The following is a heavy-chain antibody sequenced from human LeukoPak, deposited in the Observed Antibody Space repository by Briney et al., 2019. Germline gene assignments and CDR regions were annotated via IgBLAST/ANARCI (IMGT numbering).Heavy chain of an antibody. CDR1: EFTVSRNY. Sequence: GGSLRLSCTASEFTVSRNYMLWVRHAPGKGLEWVSLIFSNGDTHYADSVKGRFTISRGTSKNTVSLQMNSLRVEDTAMYYCTRDQMNYWGQGTLVTVSS. CDR2: IFSNGDT. CDR3: TRDQMNY. J-gene: IGHJ4*02. D-gene: IGHD5-24*01. V-gene: IGHV3-53*01.